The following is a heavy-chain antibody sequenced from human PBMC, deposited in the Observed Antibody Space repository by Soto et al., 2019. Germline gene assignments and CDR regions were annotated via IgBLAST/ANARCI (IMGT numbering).Heavy chain of an antibody. V-gene: IGHV1-2*02. Sequence: ASVKVSCKASGYTFTGYYMHWVRQAPGQGLEWMGWINPNSGRTNYAQKFQGRVTMTRDTSISTAYMELSRLRSDDTAVYYCAREGYCSGGSCYEGSNWFDPWGQGTPVTV. CDR1: GYTFTGYY. CDR2: INPNSGRT. J-gene: IGHJ5*02. D-gene: IGHD2-15*01. CDR3: AREGYCSGGSCYEGSNWFDP.